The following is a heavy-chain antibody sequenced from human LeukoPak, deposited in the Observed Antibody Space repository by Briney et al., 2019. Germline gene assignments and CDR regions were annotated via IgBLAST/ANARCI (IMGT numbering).Heavy chain of an antibody. Sequence: SETLSLTCTVSGGSINSYYWSWIRQPPGKGLEWIGYIHYSGSTSFNPSLKSRVTISADTSKNQSSLKLISVTAADTAVYYCARGFWGDYMDVWGKGTTVTVSS. V-gene: IGHV4-59*01. D-gene: IGHD3-10*01. CDR2: IHYSGST. J-gene: IGHJ6*03. CDR1: GGSINSYY. CDR3: ARGFWGDYMDV.